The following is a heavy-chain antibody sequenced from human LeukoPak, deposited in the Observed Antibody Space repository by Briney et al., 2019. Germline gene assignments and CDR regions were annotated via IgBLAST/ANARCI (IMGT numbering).Heavy chain of an antibody. D-gene: IGHD3-16*02. J-gene: IGHJ4*02. Sequence: PGGSLRLSCAASGFTLSNYAMSWVRQAPGKGLEWVSSITGSGGRTYYADSVKGRFTVSRDNSKNTLYLQMNSLTVEDTAVYYCAKDVWENYDIWGSYRSDYWGQGTLVTVSS. V-gene: IGHV3-23*01. CDR3: AKDVWENYDIWGSYRSDY. CDR2: ITGSGGRT. CDR1: GFTLSNYA.